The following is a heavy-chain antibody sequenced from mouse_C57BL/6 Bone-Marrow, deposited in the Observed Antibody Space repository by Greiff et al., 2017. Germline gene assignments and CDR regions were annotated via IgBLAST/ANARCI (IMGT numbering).Heavy chain of an antibody. V-gene: IGHV5-16*01. Sequence: EVQRVESEGGLVQPGSSMKLSCTASGFTFSDYYMAWVRQVPEKGLEWVANINYDGSSTYYLDSLKSRFIILRDNAKNILYLQMSSLKSEDTATYYCARGDIYYGNYDYAMDYWGQGTSVTVSS. CDR2: INYDGSST. D-gene: IGHD2-1*01. J-gene: IGHJ4*01. CDR1: GFTFSDYY. CDR3: ARGDIYYGNYDYAMDY.